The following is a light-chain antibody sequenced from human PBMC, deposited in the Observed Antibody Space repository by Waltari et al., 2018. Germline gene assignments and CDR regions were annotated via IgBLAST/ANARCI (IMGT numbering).Light chain of an antibody. CDR1: SSDVGGYDY. J-gene: IGLJ2*01. CDR2: DVT. V-gene: IGLV2-11*01. CDR3: CSYAGSYTHVV. Sequence: QSALTQPRPVSGSPGPSATISCTGTSSDVGGYDYVSWYQHHPGKAPKLMICDVTKRPSGVPDRFSGSKSGNTASLTISGLQAEDEADYYCCSYAGSYTHVVFGGGTKLTVL.